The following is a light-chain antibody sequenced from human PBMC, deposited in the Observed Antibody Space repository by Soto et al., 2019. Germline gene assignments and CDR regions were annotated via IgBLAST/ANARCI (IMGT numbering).Light chain of an antibody. V-gene: IGKV3-20*01. CDR1: QNTSGKK. CDR2: GAS. Sequence: EIVLKQSPGTRSLSPVESATLSCRTSQNTSGKKLDWYQQRPGLARSLVVYGASRRASGIPDRFRGSGSGTEFTLTISGLQPEDFAGYFCQHYGSSPPVTFGQGTRLEIK. J-gene: IGKJ5*01. CDR3: QHYGSSPPVT.